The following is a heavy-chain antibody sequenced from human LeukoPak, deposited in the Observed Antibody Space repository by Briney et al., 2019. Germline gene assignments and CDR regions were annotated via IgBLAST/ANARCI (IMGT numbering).Heavy chain of an antibody. J-gene: IGHJ6*03. Sequence: SETLSLTCAVYGGSFSGYYWSWIRQPPGKGLEWIGEINHSGSTNYNPSLKSRVTISVDTSKNQFSLKLSSVTAADTAVYYCARPYFHCSSASCYPNMDVWGKGTTVTVSS. CDR3: ARPYFHCSSASCYPNMDV. V-gene: IGHV4-34*01. D-gene: IGHD2-2*01. CDR1: GGSFSGYY. CDR2: INHSGST.